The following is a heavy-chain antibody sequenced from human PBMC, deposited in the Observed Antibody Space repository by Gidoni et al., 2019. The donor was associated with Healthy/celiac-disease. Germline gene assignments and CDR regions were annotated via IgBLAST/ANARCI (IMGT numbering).Heavy chain of an antibody. Sequence: QVQLVQSGAEVKKPGASVKVSCKASGYTFTRYDINWVRQATGQGLEWMGWMNPNSGNTGYAQKFQGRVTMTRNTSISTAYMELSSLRSEDTAVYYCARGRSIAARRRDWYFDLWGRGTLVTVSS. CDR3: ARGRSIAARRRDWYFDL. CDR2: MNPNSGNT. V-gene: IGHV1-8*01. CDR1: GYTFTRYD. D-gene: IGHD6-6*01. J-gene: IGHJ2*01.